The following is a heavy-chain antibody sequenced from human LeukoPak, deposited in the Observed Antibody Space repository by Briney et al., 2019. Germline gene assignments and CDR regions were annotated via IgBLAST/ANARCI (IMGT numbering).Heavy chain of an antibody. CDR3: ARDLRAINWFDP. V-gene: IGHV1-2*02. D-gene: IGHD4-17*01. Sequence: ASVTVSCTASGYTFTGYYMHWVRQAPGQGLEWMGWINPNSGGTNFAQKFQGRVTMTRDTSISTAYMELSRLRSDDTAVYYCARDLRAINWFDPWGQGTLVTVSS. CDR1: GYTFTGYY. CDR2: INPNSGGT. J-gene: IGHJ5*02.